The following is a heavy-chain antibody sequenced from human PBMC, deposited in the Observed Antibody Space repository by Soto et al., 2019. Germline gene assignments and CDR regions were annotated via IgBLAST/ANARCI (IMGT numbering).Heavy chain of an antibody. J-gene: IGHJ6*02. CDR1: GFTFSNYA. CDR2: IWYDGSGK. D-gene: IGHD3-10*01. CDR3: ARDVCNYGSGFCGMDV. V-gene: IGHV3-33*01. Sequence: GGSLRLSCATSGFTFSNYAMHWVRQAPGKGLEWVAVIWYDGSGKNYADSVKGRFTISRDNSKNTLYLQMNSLRAEDTAVYYCARDVCNYGSGFCGMDVWGQGTTVTV.